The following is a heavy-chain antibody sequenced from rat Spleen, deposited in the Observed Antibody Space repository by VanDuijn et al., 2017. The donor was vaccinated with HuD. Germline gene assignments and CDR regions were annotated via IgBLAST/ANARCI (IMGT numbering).Heavy chain of an antibody. CDR3: TTDGDYGYTHFDY. D-gene: IGHD1-9*01. Sequence: EVQLVESGGGLVQPGRSLKLSCAASGFTFSNYGMHWIRQAPTKGLEWVASITNTGGSTYYPDSVKGRFTLSRDNAKSTLYLQMDSLRSEDTATYYCTTDGDYGYTHFDYWGQGVMVTVSS. J-gene: IGHJ2*01. CDR1: GFTFSNYG. V-gene: IGHV5-19*01. CDR2: ITNTGGST.